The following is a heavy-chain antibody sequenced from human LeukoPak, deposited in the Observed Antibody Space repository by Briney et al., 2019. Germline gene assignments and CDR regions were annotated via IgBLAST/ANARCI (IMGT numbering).Heavy chain of an antibody. Sequence: PGGSLRLSCAASGFTVSSNYMNWVRQAPGKGLEWVSTIYRDGSTYYADSVRGRFTISRDNSKNTLYLQMNNLRAEDAAVYYCARDAEGSETHSGMDVWGQGTTVTVSS. V-gene: IGHV3-53*01. CDR2: IYRDGST. CDR1: GFTVSSNY. J-gene: IGHJ6*02. D-gene: IGHD3-10*01. CDR3: ARDAEGSETHSGMDV.